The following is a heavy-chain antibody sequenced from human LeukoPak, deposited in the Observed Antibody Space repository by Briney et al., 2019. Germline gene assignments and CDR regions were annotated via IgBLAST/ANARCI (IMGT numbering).Heavy chain of an antibody. V-gene: IGHV3-74*01. CDR2: INSDGSST. D-gene: IGHD2-2*01. Sequence: GGSLRLSCAASGFTFSSYWMHWVRHAPGKGLVWVSCINSDGSSTSYADSVKGRFTISRDSAKNTLYLQMNSLRAEDTAVYYCARDSSTSPYYYYYYGMDVWGQGTTVTVSS. CDR1: GFTFSSYW. J-gene: IGHJ6*02. CDR3: ARDSSTSPYYYYYYGMDV.